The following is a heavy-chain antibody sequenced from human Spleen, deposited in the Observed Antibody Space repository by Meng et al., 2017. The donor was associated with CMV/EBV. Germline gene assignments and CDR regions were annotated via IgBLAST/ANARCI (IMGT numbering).Heavy chain of an antibody. J-gene: IGHJ5*02. Sequence: VAGGSTCSVDYSWCWLRQPPRRGLEWVGFIYYSGGTYYNPSLKSRVTISVDTSKNQFSLKLSSVTAADTAVYYCARTVGYSNYWFDPWGQGTLVTVSS. D-gene: IGHD4-11*01. CDR2: IYYSGGT. CDR1: GGSTCSVDYS. V-gene: IGHV4-30-4*08. CDR3: ARTVGYSNYWFDP.